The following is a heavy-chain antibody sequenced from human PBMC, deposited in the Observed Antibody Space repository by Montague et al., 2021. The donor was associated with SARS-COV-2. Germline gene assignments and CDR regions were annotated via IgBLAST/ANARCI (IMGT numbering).Heavy chain of an antibody. CDR1: GGSISSSSYY. Sequence: SETLSLTCTVSGGSISSSSYYWGWIRQPPGKGLEWIGSIHYSGTTYYNPSLKSRVTISVDTSKNQFSLKLSSVTAADTAVYYCARHVRSLMVRGPDFDYWGPGTLVTVS. J-gene: IGHJ4*02. CDR2: IHYSGTT. D-gene: IGHD3-10*01. CDR3: ARHVRSLMVRGPDFDY. V-gene: IGHV4-39*01.